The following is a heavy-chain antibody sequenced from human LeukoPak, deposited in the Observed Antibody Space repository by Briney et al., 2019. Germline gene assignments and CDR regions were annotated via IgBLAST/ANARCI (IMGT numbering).Heavy chain of an antibody. J-gene: IGHJ4*02. CDR1: GYRFTNYW. V-gene: IGHV5-51*01. CDR3: AIVGATTAFDY. Sequence: GESLKISCKGSGYRFTNYWIGWVRQMPGKGLEWMGIIYPGDSETRYSPSFQGQVTISADKSISTAYLQWSSLKASDTAMYYCAIVGATTAFDYWGQGTLVTVSS. D-gene: IGHD1-26*01. CDR2: IYPGDSET.